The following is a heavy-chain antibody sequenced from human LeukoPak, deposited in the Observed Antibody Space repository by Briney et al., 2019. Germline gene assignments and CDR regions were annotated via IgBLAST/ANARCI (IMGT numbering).Heavy chain of an antibody. V-gene: IGHV1-69*13. D-gene: IGHD2-8*01. CDR1: GGTFSSYA. Sequence: ASVKVSCKASGGTFSSYAISWVRQAPGQGLEWMGEIIPIFGTANYAQKFQGRVTITADESTSTAYMELSSLRSEDTAVYYCARPRSQWVHFDYWGQGTLVTVSS. J-gene: IGHJ4*02. CDR3: ARPRSQWVHFDY. CDR2: IIPIFGTA.